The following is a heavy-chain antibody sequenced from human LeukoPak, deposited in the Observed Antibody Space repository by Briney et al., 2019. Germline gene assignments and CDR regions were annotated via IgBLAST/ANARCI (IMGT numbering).Heavy chain of an antibody. Sequence: SETLSLTCAVHGGSFSGYYWRWIRQPPGKGLKCIGEINHSGSTNYNPSLKSRVTISVDTSKNQFSLKLSSVTAADTAVYYCARRYSSSWYENYYYYGMDVWGKGTTVTVSS. D-gene: IGHD6-13*01. V-gene: IGHV4-34*01. J-gene: IGHJ6*04. CDR2: INHSGST. CDR1: GGSFSGYY. CDR3: ARRYSSSWYENYYYYGMDV.